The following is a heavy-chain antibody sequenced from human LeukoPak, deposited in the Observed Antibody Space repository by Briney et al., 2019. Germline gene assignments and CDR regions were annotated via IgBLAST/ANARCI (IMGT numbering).Heavy chain of an antibody. CDR1: GGSFSGYY. J-gene: IGHJ5*02. Sequence: SETLSLTCAVYGGSFSGYYWSWIRQPPGKGLEWIGEINHSGSTNYNPSLKSRVTISVDTSKNQFSLKLSSVTAADTAVYYCARGKQWLRPYGNSWFDPWGQGTLVTVSS. D-gene: IGHD6-19*01. V-gene: IGHV4-34*01. CDR3: ARGKQWLRPYGNSWFDP. CDR2: INHSGST.